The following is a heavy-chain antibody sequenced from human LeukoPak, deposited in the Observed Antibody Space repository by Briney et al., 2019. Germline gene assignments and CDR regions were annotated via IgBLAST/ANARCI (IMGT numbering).Heavy chain of an antibody. J-gene: IGHJ4*02. CDR1: GFPFSVSW. CDR3: AKDWFATTDY. D-gene: IGHD3-3*01. Sequence: PGASLRLSCAASGFPFSVSWMHWFRQVPGKGLMWVSRITTDETTTYADSVRGRFSISRDNAKNTVYLQMNSLRVEDTAVYYCAKDWFATTDYWGQGRLVTVSS. V-gene: IGHV3-74*01. CDR2: ITTDETT.